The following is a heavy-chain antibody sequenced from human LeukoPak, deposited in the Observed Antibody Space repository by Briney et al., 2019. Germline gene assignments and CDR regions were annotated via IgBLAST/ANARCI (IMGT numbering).Heavy chain of an antibody. D-gene: IGHD3-3*01. Sequence: ASVKVSCKASGYTFTSHGISWVRQAPGQGLVWMGWISAYNGATTYPQTFQGRVTLTTDTSTSTVYMEMRSLRSDDTAIYYCGRTNMVFGVNIEQNWFDPWGQGTLVTVSS. CDR3: GRTNMVFGVNIEQNWFDP. J-gene: IGHJ5*02. CDR1: GYTFTSHG. V-gene: IGHV1-18*01. CDR2: ISAYNGAT.